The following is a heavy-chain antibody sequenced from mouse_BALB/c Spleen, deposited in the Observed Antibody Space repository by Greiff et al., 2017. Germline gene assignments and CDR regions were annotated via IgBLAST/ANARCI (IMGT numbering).Heavy chain of an antibody. CDR2: ISSGGGST. V-gene: IGHV5-12-1*01. D-gene: IGHD4-1*01. CDR1: GFAFSSYD. CDR3: ARLGRHWYFDV. J-gene: IGHJ1*01. Sequence: DVQLVESGGGLVKPGGSLKLSCAASGFAFSSYDMSWVRQTPEKRLEWVAYISSGGGSTYYPDTVKGRFTISRDNAKNTLYLQMSSLKSEDTAMYYCARLGRHWYFDVWGAGTTVTVSS.